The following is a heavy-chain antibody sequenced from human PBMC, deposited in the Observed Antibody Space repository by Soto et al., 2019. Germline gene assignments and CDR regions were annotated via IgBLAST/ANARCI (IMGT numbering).Heavy chain of an antibody. V-gene: IGHV3-23*01. Sequence: GGSLRLSCAASGFTFSSYAMHWVRQAPGKGLEWVSAISGSGGSTYYADSVKGRFTISRDNSKNTLYLQMNSLRAEDTAVYYCAICLLTYSGVDYWGQGTLVTVSS. J-gene: IGHJ4*02. CDR3: AICLLTYSGVDY. D-gene: IGHD2-15*01. CDR1: GFTFSSYA. CDR2: ISGSGGST.